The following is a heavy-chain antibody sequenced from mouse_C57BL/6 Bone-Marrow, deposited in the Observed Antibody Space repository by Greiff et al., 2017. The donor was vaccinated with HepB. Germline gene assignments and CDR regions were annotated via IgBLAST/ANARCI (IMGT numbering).Heavy chain of an antibody. V-gene: IGHV6-6*01. J-gene: IGHJ2*01. Sequence: EVKLLESGGGLVQPGGSMKLSCAASGFTFSDAWMDWVRQSPEKGLEWVAEIRNKANNHATYYAESVKGRFTISRDDSKSSVYLQMNSLRAEDTGIYYCTRLSHFTTVVGFDYWGQGTTLTVSS. D-gene: IGHD1-1*01. CDR1: GFTFSDAW. CDR2: IRNKANNHAT. CDR3: TRLSHFTTVVGFDY.